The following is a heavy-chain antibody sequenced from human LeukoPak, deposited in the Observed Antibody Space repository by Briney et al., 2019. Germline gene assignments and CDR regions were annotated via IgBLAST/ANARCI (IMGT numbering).Heavy chain of an antibody. CDR3: AKDIHGSGSGSYYNPDSAFDY. CDR1: GYTFISYD. V-gene: IGHV1-8*01. Sequence: ASVKVSCKASGYTFISYDINWVRQATGQGLEWMGWMNPNSGNTGYAQKFQGRVTMTRNTSISTAYMELSSLRAEDTALYYCAKDIHGSGSGSYYNPDSAFDYWGQGTLVTVSS. CDR2: MNPNSGNT. D-gene: IGHD3-10*01. J-gene: IGHJ4*02.